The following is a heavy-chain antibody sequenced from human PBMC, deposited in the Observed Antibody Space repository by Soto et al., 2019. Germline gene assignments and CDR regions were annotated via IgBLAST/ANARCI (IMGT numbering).Heavy chain of an antibody. D-gene: IGHD7-27*01. CDR3: ARGDLGAFDM. J-gene: IGHJ3*02. CDR1: GFTVNIYW. CDR2: IKQDGTEK. Sequence: HHWGSLRLSCAASGFTVNIYWMNWVRQAPGKGLEWVACIKQDGTEKYNVDSVKGRFTISRDNAKNSVYLHMNSLRDEDTAVYFCARGDLGAFDMWGQGTMVTVSS. V-gene: IGHV3-7*01.